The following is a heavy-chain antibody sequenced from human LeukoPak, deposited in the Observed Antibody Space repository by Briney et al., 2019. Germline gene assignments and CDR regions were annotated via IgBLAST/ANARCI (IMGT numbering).Heavy chain of an antibody. V-gene: IGHV3-30-3*01. J-gene: IGHJ4*02. Sequence: GRSLRLSCAASGFTFSSYAMHWVRQAPGKGLEWVAVISYDGSNKYYADSVKGRFTISRDNSKNTLYLQMNSLRAEDTAVYYCASHSSRHYYDSSGYSAIDYWGQGTLVTVSS. D-gene: IGHD3-22*01. CDR2: ISYDGSNK. CDR3: ASHSSRHYYDSSGYSAIDY. CDR1: GFTFSSYA.